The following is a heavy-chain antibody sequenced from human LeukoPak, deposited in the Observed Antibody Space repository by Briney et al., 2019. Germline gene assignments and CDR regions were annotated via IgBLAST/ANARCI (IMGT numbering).Heavy chain of an antibody. Sequence: HPGESLRLSCAASGFTFSSYGMHWVRQAPGKGLEWVAFIRYDGSNKYYADSVKGRFTISRDNSKNTLYLQMNSLRAEDTAVYYCAKLNEIGYCSGGSCYFDYWGQGTLVTVSS. CDR2: IRYDGSNK. V-gene: IGHV3-30*02. CDR1: GFTFSSYG. D-gene: IGHD2-15*01. J-gene: IGHJ4*02. CDR3: AKLNEIGYCSGGSCYFDY.